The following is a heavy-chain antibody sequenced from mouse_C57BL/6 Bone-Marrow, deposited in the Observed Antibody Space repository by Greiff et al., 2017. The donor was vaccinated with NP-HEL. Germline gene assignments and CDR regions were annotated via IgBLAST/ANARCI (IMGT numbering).Heavy chain of an antibody. Sequence: QVQLQQSGPGLVQPSQSLSITCTVSGFSLTSYGVHWVRQSPGKGLEWLGVIWSGGSTDYNAAFISRLSISKDNSKSQFFFKMNSLQADDTAIYYCARNYYGSSYVGFAYWGQGTLVTVSA. CDR1: GFSLTSYG. V-gene: IGHV2-2*01. J-gene: IGHJ3*01. CDR3: ARNYYGSSYVGFAY. CDR2: IWSGGST. D-gene: IGHD1-1*01.